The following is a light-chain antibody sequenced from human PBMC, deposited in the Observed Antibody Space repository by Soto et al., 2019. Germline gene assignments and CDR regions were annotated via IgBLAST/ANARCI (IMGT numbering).Light chain of an antibody. V-gene: IGKV1-5*01. J-gene: IGKJ1*01. CDR2: HAS. CDR1: QSISSW. CDR3: QHYNSDST. Sequence: DIPMTQSPSTLSASVGDRVTITCRASQSISSWLAWYQQKPGKAPKLLIYHASSLESGVPSRFSGSGSGTEFTLTISSLQPDDFATYYCQHYNSDSTFGQGTKVEIK.